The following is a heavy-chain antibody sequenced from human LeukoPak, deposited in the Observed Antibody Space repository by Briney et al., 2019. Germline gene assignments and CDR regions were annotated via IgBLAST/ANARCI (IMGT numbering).Heavy chain of an antibody. Sequence: ASVKVSCKASGYTFTGYYMHWMRQAPGQGLEWMGWINPNSGVTNYAQKFQGRVTMTRDTSISTAYMELSSLRSDDTAVYYCARVGEGYSSGWYTYWGQGTLVTVSS. CDR2: INPNSGVT. D-gene: IGHD6-19*01. CDR1: GYTFTGYY. V-gene: IGHV1-2*02. J-gene: IGHJ4*02. CDR3: ARVGEGYSSGWYTY.